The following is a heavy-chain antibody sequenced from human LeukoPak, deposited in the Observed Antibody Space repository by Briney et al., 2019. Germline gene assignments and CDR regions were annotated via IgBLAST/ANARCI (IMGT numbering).Heavy chain of an antibody. CDR1: GASISVYF. V-gene: IGHV4-59*13. J-gene: IGHJ4*02. CDR2: IYYKGDT. CDR3: ARDRRYCTGGTCYLDPYFDY. Sequence: PSETLSLTCTVSGASISVYFWSWIRQSPGKGLEWIGYIYYKGDTNYNPSLTSRVTISMNTSKNQFSLKLKSVTSADTAVYYCARDRRYCTGGTCYLDPYFDYWGQGTLVTVSS. D-gene: IGHD2-8*02.